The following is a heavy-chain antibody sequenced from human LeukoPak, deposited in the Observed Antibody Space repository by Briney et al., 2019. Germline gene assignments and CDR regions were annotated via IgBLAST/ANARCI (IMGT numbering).Heavy chain of an antibody. D-gene: IGHD3-10*01. V-gene: IGHV1-8*01. J-gene: IGHJ2*01. CDR3: ASLIQNVYYGSEGAGYFDL. CDR2: MNPNSGKT. Sequence: ASVKVSCKASGYTFTGYDIHWVRQATGQGLEWMGWMNPNSGKTGYAQRFQGRVTMTRNTSITTAYMELSSLRSEDTAMYYCASLIQNVYYGSEGAGYFDLWGRGTLVTVSS. CDR1: GYTFTGYD.